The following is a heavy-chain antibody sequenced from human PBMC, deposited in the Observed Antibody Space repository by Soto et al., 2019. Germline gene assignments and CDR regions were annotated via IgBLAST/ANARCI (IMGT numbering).Heavy chain of an antibody. V-gene: IGHV5-51*01. J-gene: IGHJ4*02. CDR3: VATYGNYLHY. CDR1: GYKFTTYW. D-gene: IGHD4-17*01. CDR2: IYPDDSDS. Sequence: PGESLKISCKGSGYKFTTYWIGWVRQMPGKGLEWMAIIYPDDSDSRYSPSFQGQVTISADKSISTAYLQWSSLKASDTAIYYCVATYGNYLHYSGQAILVTVFS.